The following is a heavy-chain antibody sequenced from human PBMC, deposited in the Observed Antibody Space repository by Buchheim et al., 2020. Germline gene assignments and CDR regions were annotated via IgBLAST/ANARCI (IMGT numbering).Heavy chain of an antibody. J-gene: IGHJ4*02. V-gene: IGHV3-74*01. D-gene: IGHD1-26*01. CDR2: IKSDGSTT. CDR1: GFTFTSYW. CDR3: VRSLDSGSSLDY. Sequence: EVQLVESGGGLVQPGGSLRLSCVASGFTFTSYWMNWVRQAPGKGLMWIARIKSDGSTTTYADSVKGRITISRVNAKKTLYLQMNSLRAEDTAVYYCVRSLDSGSSLDYWGQGTL.